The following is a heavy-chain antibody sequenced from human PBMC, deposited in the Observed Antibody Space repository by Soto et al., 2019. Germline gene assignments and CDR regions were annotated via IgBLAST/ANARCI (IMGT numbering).Heavy chain of an antibody. CDR1: GYSFTSYW. CDR2: IYPGDSDT. Sequence: GESLKISCRGSGYSFTSYWIGWVRQMPGKGLEWMGIIYPGDSDTRYSPSFQGQVTISADKSISTAYLQWSSLKASDTAMYYCARHADVAVQADTPGSYYYGMDVWGQGTTVTVSS. V-gene: IGHV5-51*01. J-gene: IGHJ6*02. CDR3: ARHADVAVQADTPGSYYYGMDV. D-gene: IGHD2-2*01.